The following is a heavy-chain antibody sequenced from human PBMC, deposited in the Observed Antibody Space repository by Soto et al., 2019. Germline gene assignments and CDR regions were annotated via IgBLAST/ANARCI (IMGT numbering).Heavy chain of an antibody. CDR2: TYYRSRWYN. D-gene: IGHD1-7*01. CDR1: GGSVSSNSAA. CDR3: AGTTSHQWYYMDV. J-gene: IGHJ6*03. Sequence: PSQTLSRTCAISGGSVSSNSAALNWIRLSPSRGLEWLARTYYRSRWYNDYAVSVRSRITVNPDTSKNQFSLQLTSVTPEDTAVYYCAGTTSHQWYYMDVWGKGTTVTVSS. V-gene: IGHV6-1*01.